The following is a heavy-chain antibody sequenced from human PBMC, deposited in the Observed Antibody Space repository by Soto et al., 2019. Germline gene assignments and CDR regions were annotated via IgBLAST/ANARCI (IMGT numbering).Heavy chain of an antibody. D-gene: IGHD3-3*01. V-gene: IGHV4-59*01. Sequence: SETLSLTCTVPGCSIRSYYWSWIRQPPGKGLEWIGYIYYSGSTNYNPSLKSRVTISVDTSKNQFSLKLSSVTAADTAVYYCARAVPGYDFWSGYYMDNNWFDPWGQGTLVTVS. CDR1: GCSIRSYY. CDR2: IYYSGST. CDR3: ARAVPGYDFWSGYYMDNNWFDP. J-gene: IGHJ5*02.